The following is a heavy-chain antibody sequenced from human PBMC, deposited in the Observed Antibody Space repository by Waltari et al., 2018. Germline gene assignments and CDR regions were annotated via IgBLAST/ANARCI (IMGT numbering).Heavy chain of an antibody. V-gene: IGHV1-69*01. D-gene: IGHD6-19*01. Sequence: QVQLVQSGAEVKKPGSSVKVSCKASGGTFSSYAISWVRQAPGQGLEWMGGSIPIFGTANYAQKFQGRVTITADESTSTAYMELSSLRSEDTAVYYCAKYYSGWYGGGMDVWGQGTTVTVSS. J-gene: IGHJ6*02. CDR2: SIPIFGTA. CDR1: GGTFSSYA. CDR3: AKYYSGWYGGGMDV.